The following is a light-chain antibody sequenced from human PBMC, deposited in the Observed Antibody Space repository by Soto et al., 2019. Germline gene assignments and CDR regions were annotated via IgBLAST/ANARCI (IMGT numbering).Light chain of an antibody. J-gene: IGKJ1*01. CDR3: QQYSGSPET. CDR2: DTS. CDR1: QTIANIY. Sequence: EIVLTQSPGTLSLSPGERAVLSCRASQTIANIYLAWYQHTPGRPPRLLIYDTSTRATGTPDRFICSGSGTEFTFTISRLEPEDFAVYYCQQYSGSPETFGPGSKVEIK. V-gene: IGKV3-20*01.